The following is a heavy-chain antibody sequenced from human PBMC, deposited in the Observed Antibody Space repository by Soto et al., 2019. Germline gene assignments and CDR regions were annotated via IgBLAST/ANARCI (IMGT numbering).Heavy chain of an antibody. J-gene: IGHJ6*02. CDR3: ARDSSTSHYYGMDV. CDR1: GGSFSCYY. D-gene: IGHD2-2*01. Sequence: PSETLSLTCAVYGGSFSCYYWSWIRQPPGKGLEWIGEINHSGSTNYNPSLKSRVTISVDTSKNQFSLKLSSVTAADTAVYYCARDSSTSHYYGMDVWGQGTTVTVSS. V-gene: IGHV4-34*01. CDR2: INHSGST.